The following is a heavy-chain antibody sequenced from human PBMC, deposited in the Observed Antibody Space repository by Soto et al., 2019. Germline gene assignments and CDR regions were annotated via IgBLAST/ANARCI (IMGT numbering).Heavy chain of an antibody. CDR3: AREQLEWLLSHYYYYMDV. CDR2: IYYSGST. V-gene: IGHV4-59*01. Sequence: PSETLSLTCTVSGGSISSYYWSWIRQPPGKGLEWIGYIYYSGSTNYNPSLKSRVTISVDTSKNQFSLKLSSVTAADTAVYYCAREQLEWLLSHYYYYMDVWGKGTTVTVSS. J-gene: IGHJ6*03. D-gene: IGHD3-3*01. CDR1: GGSISSYY.